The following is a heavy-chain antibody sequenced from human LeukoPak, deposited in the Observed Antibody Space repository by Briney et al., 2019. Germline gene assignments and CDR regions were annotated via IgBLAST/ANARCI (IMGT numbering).Heavy chain of an antibody. J-gene: IGHJ4*02. CDR3: ARSNWNYGANLFY. V-gene: IGHV1-69*05. CDR2: VIPIFGTA. D-gene: IGHD1-7*01. CDR1: GGTFSSYA. Sequence: SVKVSCKASGGTFSSYAISWVRQAPGQGLEWMGGVIPIFGTANYAQKFQGRVTITTDESTSTAYMELSSLRSEDTAVYYCARSNWNYGANLFYWGQGTLVTVSS.